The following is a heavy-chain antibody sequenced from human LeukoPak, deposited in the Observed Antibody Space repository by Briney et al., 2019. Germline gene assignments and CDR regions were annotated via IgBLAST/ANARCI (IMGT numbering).Heavy chain of an antibody. D-gene: IGHD3-22*01. J-gene: IGHJ3*02. CDR1: GFTFSDYY. V-gene: IGHV3-11*04. CDR2: ISSGGSTI. Sequence: PGGSLRLSCAASGFTFSDYYMSWIRQAPGKGLEWVSYISSGGSTIYYADSVKGRFTTSRDNARNSLYLQMNSLRAEDTAVYYCARDWAQYYYDSSGSDAFDIWGQGTMVTVSS. CDR3: ARDWAQYYYDSSGSDAFDI.